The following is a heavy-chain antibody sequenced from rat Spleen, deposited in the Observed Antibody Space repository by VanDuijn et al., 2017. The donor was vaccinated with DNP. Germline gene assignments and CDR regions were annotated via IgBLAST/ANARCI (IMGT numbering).Heavy chain of an antibody. CDR1: GFTFNNYW. CDR2: ITGSGGST. J-gene: IGHJ4*01. CDR3: ATSTGISLYAMDA. V-gene: IGHV5-31*01. Sequence: EVQLVESGGDLVQPGRSLKLSCVASGFTFNNYWMTWIRQVPGKGLEWVASITGSGGSTYYPDSVKGRFTISRDGAKSTLFLQMDSLRSEDTATYYCATSTGISLYAMDAWGQGTSVTVSS. D-gene: IGHD1-9*01.